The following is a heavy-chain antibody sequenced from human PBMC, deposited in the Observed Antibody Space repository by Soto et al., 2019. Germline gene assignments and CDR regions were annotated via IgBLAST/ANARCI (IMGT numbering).Heavy chain of an antibody. CDR2: IYYSGTT. D-gene: IGHD3-22*01. Sequence: ASETLSLTCTVSGASISSPSYYWGWIRLSPGKGLEWLGSIYYSGTTHYNPSLKSRVSLSVDTSKNQFSLKLSSVTAADTAVYYCARASHYYDSSGFFDYWGQGTLVTVSS. J-gene: IGHJ4*02. CDR1: GASISSPSYY. CDR3: ARASHYYDSSGFFDY. V-gene: IGHV4-39*07.